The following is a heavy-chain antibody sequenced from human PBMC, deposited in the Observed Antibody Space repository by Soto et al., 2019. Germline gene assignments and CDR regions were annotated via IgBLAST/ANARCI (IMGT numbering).Heavy chain of an antibody. V-gene: IGHV1-18*01. Sequence: ASVKVSCKASGYTFTSYYISWVRQAPGQGLEWMGRISAYNGNTNYAQKLQGRVTMTTDTSTSTAYMELRSLRSDDTAVYYCASYHLNSYYYGMDVWGQGTTVTVSS. CDR3: ASYHLNSYYYGMDV. J-gene: IGHJ6*02. CDR1: GYTFTSYY. CDR2: ISAYNGNT.